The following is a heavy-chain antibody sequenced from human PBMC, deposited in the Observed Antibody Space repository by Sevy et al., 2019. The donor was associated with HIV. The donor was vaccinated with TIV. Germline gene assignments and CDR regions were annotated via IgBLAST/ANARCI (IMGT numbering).Heavy chain of an antibody. CDR1: GFTFSSYA. J-gene: IGHJ4*02. V-gene: IGHV3-30-3*01. Sequence: GGSLRLSCAASGFTFSSYAMHWVRQAPGKGLEWVAVISYDGSNKYYADSVKGRFTISRDNSKNTLYLQMNSLRVEDTAVYYCARGLQLWAPFDYWGQGTLVTVSS. D-gene: IGHD5-18*01. CDR3: ARGLQLWAPFDY. CDR2: ISYDGSNK.